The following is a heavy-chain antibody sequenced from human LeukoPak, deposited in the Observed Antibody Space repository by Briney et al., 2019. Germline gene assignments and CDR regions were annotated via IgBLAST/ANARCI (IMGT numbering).Heavy chain of an antibody. CDR2: IRSKAYGGTT. D-gene: IGHD2-15*01. V-gene: IGHV3-49*03. CDR3: TRDFGDCSGGSCYSIGY. CDR1: GFTFGDYA. J-gene: IGHJ4*02. Sequence: PGGSLRLSCTASGFTFGDYAMSWFRQAPGKGLEWVGFIRSKAYGGTTEYAASVKGRVTISRDDSKSIAYLQMNSLKTEDTAVYYCTRDFGDCSGGSCYSIGYWGQGTLVTVSS.